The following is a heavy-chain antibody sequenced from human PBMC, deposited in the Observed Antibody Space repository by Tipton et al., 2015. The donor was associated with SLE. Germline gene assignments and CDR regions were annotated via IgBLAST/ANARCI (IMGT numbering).Heavy chain of an antibody. V-gene: IGHV1-8*01. J-gene: IGHJ4*02. CDR3: ARGGSYYDSGGYFYYFDY. D-gene: IGHD3-22*01. CDR2: MNANSGNT. Sequence: QLVQSGAEVKKPGASVKVSCMASGYTFTSNDINWVRQAPGQGLEWMGWMNANSGNTDYEQKFQGRVTMTRNTSISTAYLELSSLRSEDTAVYYCARGGSYYDSGGYFYYFDYWGQGTLVTVSS. CDR1: GYTFTSND.